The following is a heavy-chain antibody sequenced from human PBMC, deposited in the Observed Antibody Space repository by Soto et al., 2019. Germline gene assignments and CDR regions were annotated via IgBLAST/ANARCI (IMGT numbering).Heavy chain of an antibody. D-gene: IGHD3-22*01. Sequence: GGSLRLSCAASGFTFSSYSMNWVRQAPGKGLEWVSYISSSSGTTYHADSVKGRFTISRDNAKNTLYLQMNSLRAEDTAIYYCARATMIGLLSSWGQGTLVTVSS. J-gene: IGHJ5*02. CDR1: GFTFSSYS. CDR2: ISSSSGTT. CDR3: ARATMIGLLSS. V-gene: IGHV3-48*01.